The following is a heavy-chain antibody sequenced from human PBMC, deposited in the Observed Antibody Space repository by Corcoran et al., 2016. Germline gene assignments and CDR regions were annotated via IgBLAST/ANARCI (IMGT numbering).Heavy chain of an antibody. D-gene: IGHD2-2*01. CDR3: ARRSSYCSSTSCLYTTGWFDP. CDR1: GGSISSSSYY. V-gene: IGHV4-39*01. J-gene: IGHJ5*02. Sequence: QLQLQESGPGLVKPSETLSLTCTVSGGSISSSSYYWGWIRQPPGKGLEWIGSIYYSGSTYYNPSLKSRVTISVDTSKNQFSLKLSSVTAADTAVYYCARRSSYCSSTSCLYTTGWFDPWGQGTLVTVSS. CDR2: IYYSGST.